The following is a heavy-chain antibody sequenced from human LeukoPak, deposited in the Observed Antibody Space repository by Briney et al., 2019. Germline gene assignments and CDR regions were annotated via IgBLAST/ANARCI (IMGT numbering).Heavy chain of an antibody. CDR3: ARGVVPAAMRGYFDY. J-gene: IGHJ4*02. V-gene: IGHV1-69*01. D-gene: IGHD2-2*01. Sequence: SVKVSCKASGATFSSYAISWVRQAPGQGLEWMGGIIPIFGTANYAQKFQGRVTITAEESTSTAYMELSRLRSEDTAVYYCARGVVPAAMRGYFDYWGQGTLVTVSS. CDR2: IIPIFGTA. CDR1: GATFSSYA.